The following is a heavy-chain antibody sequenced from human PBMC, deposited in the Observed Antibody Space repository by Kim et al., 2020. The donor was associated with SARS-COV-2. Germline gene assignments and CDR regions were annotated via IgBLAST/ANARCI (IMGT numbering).Heavy chain of an antibody. CDR2: ISGSGGST. CDR3: AKGQGGKFDWLPYYYFDY. Sequence: LTCAASGFTFSSYAMSWVRQAPGKGLEWVSAISGSGGSTYYADSVKGRFTISRDNSKNTLYLQMNSLRAEDTAVYYCAKGQGGKFDWLPYYYFDYWGQGTLVTVSS. D-gene: IGHD3-9*01. J-gene: IGHJ4*02. CDR1: GFTFSSYA. V-gene: IGHV3-23*01.